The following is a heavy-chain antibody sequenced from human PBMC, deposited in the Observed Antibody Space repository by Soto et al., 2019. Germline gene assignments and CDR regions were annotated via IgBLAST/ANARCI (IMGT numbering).Heavy chain of an antibody. CDR2: IYYSGST. J-gene: IGHJ4*02. CDR1: GGSISSGGYY. V-gene: IGHV4-31*03. Sequence: LSLTCTVSGGSISSGGYYWSWIRQHPGKGLEWIGYIYYSGSTYYNPSLKSRVTMSIDTSRQQFSLKLSSVTAADTALFFCARLLHDEIGYYFFDYWGPGTLVTVSS. D-gene: IGHD5-18*01. CDR3: ARLLHDEIGYYFFDY.